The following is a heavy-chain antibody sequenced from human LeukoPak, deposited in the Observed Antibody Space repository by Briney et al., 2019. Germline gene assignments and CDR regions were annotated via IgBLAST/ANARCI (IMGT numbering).Heavy chain of an antibody. Sequence: ASVKVSCKASGYTFTSYGISWVRQAPGQGLEWMGWISAYNGNTNYAQKLQGRVTMTTDTSTSTAYMELRSLRSDDTAVYYCARPHGGWYPSDPFDIWGQGTMVTVSS. V-gene: IGHV1-18*01. CDR1: GYTFTSYG. J-gene: IGHJ3*02. CDR2: ISAYNGNT. CDR3: ARPHGGWYPSDPFDI. D-gene: IGHD6-19*01.